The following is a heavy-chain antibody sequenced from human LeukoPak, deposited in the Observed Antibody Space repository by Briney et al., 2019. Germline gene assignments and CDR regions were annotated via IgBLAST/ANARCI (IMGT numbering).Heavy chain of an antibody. CDR1: GGTFSSYA. CDR3: ARERAPGALHAFDI. CDR2: LIPIFGTA. Sequence: SAKVSCKASGGTFSSYAISWVRQAPGQGLEWMGGLIPIFGTANYAQKFQGRVTITTDESTSTAYMELSSLRSEDTAVYYCARERAPGALHAFDIWGQGTMVTVSS. D-gene: IGHD3-10*01. J-gene: IGHJ3*02. V-gene: IGHV1-69*05.